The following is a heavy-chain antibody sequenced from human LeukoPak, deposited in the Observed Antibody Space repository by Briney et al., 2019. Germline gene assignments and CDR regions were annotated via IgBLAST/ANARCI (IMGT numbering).Heavy chain of an antibody. CDR1: GGSISSGGYY. CDR3: ARDLWMRNWFDP. V-gene: IGHV4-31*03. J-gene: IGHJ5*02. CDR2: IYYSGST. D-gene: IGHD3-3*01. Sequence: SETLSLTCTVSGGSISSGGYYWSWIRQHPGKGLEWIGYIYYSGSTYYNPSLKSRVTISVDTSKNQFPLKLSSVTAADTAVYYCARDLWMRNWFDPWGQGTLVTVSS.